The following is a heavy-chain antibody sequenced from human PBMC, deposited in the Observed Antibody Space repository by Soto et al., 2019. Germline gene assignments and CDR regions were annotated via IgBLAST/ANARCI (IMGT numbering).Heavy chain of an antibody. D-gene: IGHD6-19*01. CDR2: IYYSGST. J-gene: IGHJ6*02. CDR3: ARHGDSSGWSVYYYYYGMDV. V-gene: IGHV4-39*01. Sequence: PSETLSLTCTVSGGSISSSSYYWGWIRQPPGKGLEWIGSIYYSGSTYYNPSLKSRVTMSVDTSKNQFSLKLSSVTAADTAVYYCARHGDSSGWSVYYYYYGMDVWGQGTTVTVSS. CDR1: GGSISSSSYY.